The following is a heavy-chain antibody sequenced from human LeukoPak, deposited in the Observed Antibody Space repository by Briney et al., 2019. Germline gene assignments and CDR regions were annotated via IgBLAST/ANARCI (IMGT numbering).Heavy chain of an antibody. Sequence: QPGGSLRLSCAASGFTVSSNYMSWVRQAPGKGLEWVSVIYSGGSTYYADSVKGRFTISRDNSKNTLYLQMNSLRAEDTAVYYCCVATYYYYYYCMDVWSQGTTVTVSS. CDR2: IYSGGST. J-gene: IGHJ6*02. CDR1: GFTVSSNY. D-gene: IGHD2-21*01. V-gene: IGHV3-66*01. CDR3: CVATYYYYYYCMDV.